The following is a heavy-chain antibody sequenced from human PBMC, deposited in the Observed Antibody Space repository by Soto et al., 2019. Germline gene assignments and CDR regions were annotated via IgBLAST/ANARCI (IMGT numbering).Heavy chain of an antibody. CDR3: ATAEVDY. CDR1: GFTFGTSW. Sequence: GGSLRLSCAASGFTFGTSWMHWVRQAPGKGLEWVSRMNSDVSTTNYADSVKGRFTVSRDNAKYTLYLQMNSLRAEDTAVYYCATAEVDYWGPGTMVTVSS. CDR2: MNSDVSTT. J-gene: IGHJ4*02. V-gene: IGHV3-74*01.